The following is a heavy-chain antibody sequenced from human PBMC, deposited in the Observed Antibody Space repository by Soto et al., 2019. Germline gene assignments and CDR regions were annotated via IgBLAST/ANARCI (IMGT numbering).Heavy chain of an antibody. V-gene: IGHV4-61*01. CDR3: AREGVATSLDY. J-gene: IGHJ4*02. Sequence: ASETLSLTCTVSGGSVSSGSYYWSWIRQPPGKGLEWIGYIYYSGSTNYNPSLKSRVTISVDTSKNQFSLKLSSVTAADTAVYYCAREGVATSLDYWGQGTLVTVSS. CDR2: IYYSGST. D-gene: IGHD5-12*01. CDR1: GGSVSSGSYY.